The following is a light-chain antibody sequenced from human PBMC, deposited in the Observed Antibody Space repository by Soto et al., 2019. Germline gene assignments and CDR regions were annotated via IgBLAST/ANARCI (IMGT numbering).Light chain of an antibody. CDR3: QQYHIWPSWT. CDR2: DAS. CDR1: QSVSSN. Sequence: EIVMTQSPASQSVSPGERVTLSCRASQSVSSNLAWYQQQPGQTPRLLIYDASTRVFGIPARFSGSGSGTEFTLTISSLQSEDFAVYFCQQYHIWPSWTFGQGTKVDIK. J-gene: IGKJ1*01. V-gene: IGKV3-15*01.